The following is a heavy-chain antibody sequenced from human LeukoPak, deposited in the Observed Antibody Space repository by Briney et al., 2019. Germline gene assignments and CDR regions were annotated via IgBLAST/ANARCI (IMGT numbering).Heavy chain of an antibody. J-gene: IGHJ4*02. D-gene: IGHD6-13*01. V-gene: IGHV4-39*07. CDR1: GGSISSSSYY. CDR3: ARVFSYSSSWSFDY. Sequence: SETLSLTCTVSGGSISSSSYYWGWIRQPPGKGLEGIGSIYYSGSTYYNPSLKSRVTISVDTSKNQFSLKLSSVTAADTAVYFCARVFSYSSSWSFDYWGLGTLVTVSS. CDR2: IYYSGST.